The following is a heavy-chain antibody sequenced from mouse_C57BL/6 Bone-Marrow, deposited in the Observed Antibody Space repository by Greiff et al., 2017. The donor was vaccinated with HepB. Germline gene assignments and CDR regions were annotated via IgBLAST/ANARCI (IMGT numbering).Heavy chain of an antibody. CDR1: GYTFTSYW. J-gene: IGHJ2*01. V-gene: IGHV1-64*01. Sequence: QVQLQQPGAELVKPGASVKLSCKASGYTFTSYWMHWVKQRPGQGLEWIGMIHPNSGSTNYNEKFNSKATLTVDKSSSTAYMQLSSLTSEDSAVYYCARGWELGRRYWGQGTTLTVSS. CDR2: IHPNSGST. CDR3: ARGWELGRRY. D-gene: IGHD4-1*01.